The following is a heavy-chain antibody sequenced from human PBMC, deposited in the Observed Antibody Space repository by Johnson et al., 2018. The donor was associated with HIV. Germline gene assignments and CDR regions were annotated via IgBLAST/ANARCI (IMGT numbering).Heavy chain of an antibody. J-gene: IGHJ3*02. V-gene: IGHV3-23*04. CDR1: GFTFSSYA. CDR3: AKRLAGGVAEGYWAFDI. CDR2: ISGSGGST. D-gene: IGHD2-15*01. Sequence: VQLVESGGGVVQPGRSLRLSCAASGFTFSSYAMHWVRQAPGKGLEWVSAISGSGGSTYYADSVKGRFTISRDNSKNTLYLQMNSLRAEDTAVYYCAKRLAGGVAEGYWAFDIWGQGTMVTVSS.